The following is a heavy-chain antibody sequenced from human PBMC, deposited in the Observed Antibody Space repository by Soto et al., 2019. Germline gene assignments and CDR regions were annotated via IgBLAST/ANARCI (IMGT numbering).Heavy chain of an antibody. V-gene: IGHV3-64*04. CDR2: ISSNGDST. CDR1: GFTFSSYA. J-gene: IGHJ4*02. Sequence: GGSLRLSCSASGFTFSSYAMHWVRQAPGKGLEYVSAISSNGDSTYYAASVKGRFTISRDNAKNTLYLQMNSLRAEDTAVYYCAVAVAGPTAIGYWGQGTLVTVSS. D-gene: IGHD6-19*01. CDR3: AVAVAGPTAIGY.